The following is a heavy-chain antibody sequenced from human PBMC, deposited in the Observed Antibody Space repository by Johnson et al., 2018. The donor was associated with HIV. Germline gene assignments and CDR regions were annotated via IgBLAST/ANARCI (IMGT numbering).Heavy chain of an antibody. CDR2: IWYDGSNE. D-gene: IGHD3-3*01. Sequence: VQLLESGGGVVQPGRSLRLSCEASGFTFKSYGMHWVRQAPGKGLEWVTVIWYDGSNEYYADSVKGRFTVSRDNSKNTLYLQMNSLRPEDTAVYYCARGYNFWSGYYFDVFDIWGQGTVVTVSS. CDR3: ARGYNFWSGYYFDVFDI. CDR1: GFTFKSYG. J-gene: IGHJ3*02. V-gene: IGHV3-33*01.